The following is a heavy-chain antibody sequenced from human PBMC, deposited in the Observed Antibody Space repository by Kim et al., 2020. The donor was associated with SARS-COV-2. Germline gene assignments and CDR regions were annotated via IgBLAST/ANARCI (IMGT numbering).Heavy chain of an antibody. Sequence: GGSLRLSCAASGFTFSGYWMTWFRQTPGKGLEWLARIKQDSSEKNYVDSVRGRFTISRDNAKNSLYLQMNSLRAEDTAVYYCARGRGWFDPWGQGTLGIV. V-gene: IGHV3-7*03. CDR3: ARGRGWFDP. J-gene: IGHJ5*02. CDR2: IKQDSSEK. CDR1: GFTFSGYW.